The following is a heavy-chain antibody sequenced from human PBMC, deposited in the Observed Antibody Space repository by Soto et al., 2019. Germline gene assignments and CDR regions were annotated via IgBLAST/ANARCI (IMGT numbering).Heavy chain of an antibody. CDR1: GDSVSSNSAA. J-gene: IGHJ6*02. Sequence: SQTLSLTCAISGDSVSSNSAAWNWIRQSPSRGLEWLGRTYYRSKWYNDYAVSVKSRITINPDTSKNQFSLQLNSVTPEDTAVYYCARASTPTIAAVVYYDYCGMDVWGQGTTVTVSS. CDR3: ARASTPTIAAVVYYDYCGMDV. D-gene: IGHD6-6*01. CDR2: TYYRSKWYN. V-gene: IGHV6-1*01.